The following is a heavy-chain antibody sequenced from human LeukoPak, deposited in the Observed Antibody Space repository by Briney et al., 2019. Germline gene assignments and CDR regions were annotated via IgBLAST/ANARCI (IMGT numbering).Heavy chain of an antibody. CDR3: ARSSYYYGSGSYSHYYYYYYMDV. J-gene: IGHJ6*03. Sequence: SETLSLTCAVSGYSISSGYYWGWIRQPPGKGLEWIGSTYHSGSTYYNPSLKSRVTISVDTSKNQFSLKLSSVTAADTAVYYCARSSYYYGSGSYSHYYYYYYMDVWGKGTTVTVSS. V-gene: IGHV4-38-2*01. D-gene: IGHD3-10*01. CDR1: GYSISSGYY. CDR2: TYHSGST.